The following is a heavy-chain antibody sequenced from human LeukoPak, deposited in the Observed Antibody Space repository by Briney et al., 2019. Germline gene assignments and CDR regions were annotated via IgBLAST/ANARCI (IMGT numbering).Heavy chain of an antibody. CDR2: IYYSGST. CDR1: GGSISSGDYY. Sequence: SETLSLTCTVSGGSISSGDYYWSWIRQPPGKGLEWIGYIYYSGSTYYNPSLKSRVTISVDTSKNQFSLKLSSVTAADTAVYYCARSEVWNRVVYWSQGTLVTVSS. CDR3: ARSEVWNRVVY. V-gene: IGHV4-30-4*01. J-gene: IGHJ4*02. D-gene: IGHD2/OR15-2a*01.